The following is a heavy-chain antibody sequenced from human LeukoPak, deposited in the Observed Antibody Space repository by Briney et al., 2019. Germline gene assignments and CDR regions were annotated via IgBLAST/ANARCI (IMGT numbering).Heavy chain of an antibody. J-gene: IGHJ4*02. CDR3: ARHEELLRNFDY. CDR2: IYYSGST. CDR1: GGSISSSSYY. D-gene: IGHD1-26*01. Sequence: SETLSLTCTVSGGSISSSSYYWGWLRQPPGKGLEWIGSIYYSGSTYYNPSLKSRVTISVDTSKNQFSLKLSSVTAADTAVYYCARHEELLRNFDYWGQGTLVTVSS. V-gene: IGHV4-39*01.